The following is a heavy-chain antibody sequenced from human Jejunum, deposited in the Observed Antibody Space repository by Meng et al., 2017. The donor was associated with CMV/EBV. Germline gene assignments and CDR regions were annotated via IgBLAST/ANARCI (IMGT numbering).Heavy chain of an antibody. CDR3: VRDLGGHGTGSYFDF. V-gene: IGHV3-21*01. J-gene: IGHJ4*02. Sequence: FSFNSDSMNWVRQAPGKGLEWVASISISGSYVYYADSVRGRFTISRDNANNSMYLQMNTLRAEDTAVYYCVRDLGGHGTGSYFDFWGQGTLVTVSS. CDR2: ISISGSYV. D-gene: IGHD3-10*01. CDR1: FSFNSDS.